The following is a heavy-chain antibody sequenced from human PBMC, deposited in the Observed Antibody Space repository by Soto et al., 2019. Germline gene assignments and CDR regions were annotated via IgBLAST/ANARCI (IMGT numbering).Heavy chain of an antibody. Sequence: EVQLVESGGGLVKPGGSLRLSCAASGFTFSSYSMNWVRQAPGKGLEWVSSISSSSSYIYYADSVKGRFTISRDNAKNSLYLQMNSLRAEDTAVYYCARDLSPRTLIDYWGQGTLVTVSS. V-gene: IGHV3-21*01. CDR3: ARDLSPRTLIDY. J-gene: IGHJ4*02. CDR2: ISSSSSYI. CDR1: GFTFSSYS.